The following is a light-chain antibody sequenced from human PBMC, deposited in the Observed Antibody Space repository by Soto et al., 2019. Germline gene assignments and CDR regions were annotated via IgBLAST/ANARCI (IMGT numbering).Light chain of an antibody. CDR1: QSVSSN. V-gene: IGKV3D-15*01. CDR3: QQYDKWPRT. Sequence: EIVLTQSPATLSLSPGERATLSCRASQSVSSNLAWYQQKPGQAPRLLIYGASSRATGIPDRFSGSGSGTEFTLTISNLQSEDFAVYHCQQYDKWPRTFGQGTKVDIK. CDR2: GAS. J-gene: IGKJ1*01.